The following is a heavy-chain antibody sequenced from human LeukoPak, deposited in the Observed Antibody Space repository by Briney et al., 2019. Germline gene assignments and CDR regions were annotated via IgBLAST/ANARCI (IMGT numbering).Heavy chain of an antibody. CDR3: ARDREYYGSGSLPLNWFDP. V-gene: IGHV4-4*07. J-gene: IGHJ5*02. Sequence: NPSETLSLTCTVSGGSISSYYWSWIRQPAGKGLEWIGRIYTSGSTNYNPSPKSRVTISVGKSKNQFSLKLSSVTAADTAVYYCARDREYYGSGSLPLNWFDPWGQGTLVTVSS. CDR1: GGSISSYY. CDR2: IYTSGST. D-gene: IGHD3-10*01.